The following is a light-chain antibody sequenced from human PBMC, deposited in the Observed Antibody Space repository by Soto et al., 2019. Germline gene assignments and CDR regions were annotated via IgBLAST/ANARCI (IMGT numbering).Light chain of an antibody. CDR2: SAS. J-gene: IGKJ5*01. CDR1: QSVSSSY. V-gene: IGKV3-20*01. Sequence: EIVLTQSPGTLSLSPGERATLSCRASQSVSSSYLAWYQQKPGQAPRLLIYSASSRATGIPDRFSGSGSGTDFTLTISRLEPEDFAVYNCQQYGSSPPITFGQGTRLEI. CDR3: QQYGSSPPIT.